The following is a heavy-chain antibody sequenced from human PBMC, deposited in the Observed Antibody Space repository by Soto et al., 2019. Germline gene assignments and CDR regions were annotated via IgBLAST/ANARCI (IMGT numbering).Heavy chain of an antibody. Sequence: SYTPSLTCTVSGGSISSYYWSWIRQPPGKGLEWIGYIYYSGSTNYNPSLKSRVTISVDTSKNQFSLKLSSVTAADTAVYYCARADYDFWSGRIYYYYGMDVWGQGTTVTVSS. CDR2: IYYSGST. J-gene: IGHJ6*02. D-gene: IGHD3-3*01. CDR3: ARADYDFWSGRIYYYYGMDV. V-gene: IGHV4-59*07. CDR1: GGSISSYY.